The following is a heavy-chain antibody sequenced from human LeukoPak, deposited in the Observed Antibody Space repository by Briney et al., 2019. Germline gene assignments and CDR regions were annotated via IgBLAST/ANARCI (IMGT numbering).Heavy chain of an antibody. J-gene: IGHJ4*02. CDR2: ISGSGGST. Sequence: GGSLRLSCAASGFTFSSYAMSWVRQAPGKGLEWVSAISGSGGSTYYADSVEGRFTISRDNSKNTLYLQMNSLRAEDTAVYYCAKTRGDDYGGNPLPFDYWGQGTLVTVSS. CDR1: GFTFSSYA. V-gene: IGHV3-23*01. D-gene: IGHD4-23*01. CDR3: AKTRGDDYGGNPLPFDY.